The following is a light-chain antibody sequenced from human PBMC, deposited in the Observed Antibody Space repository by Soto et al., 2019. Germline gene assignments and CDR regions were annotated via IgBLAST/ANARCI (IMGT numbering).Light chain of an antibody. CDR2: KAS. Sequence: DIQMTQSPSTLFGSVGDRVTITCRASQTISSWLAWYQQKPGKAAKLLIYKASTLKSGVPSRFSGSGSGTEFTLTISSLQPDDFATYYCQHYNSYSEAVGQGTKVEIK. CDR3: QHYNSYSEA. J-gene: IGKJ1*01. CDR1: QTISSW. V-gene: IGKV1-5*03.